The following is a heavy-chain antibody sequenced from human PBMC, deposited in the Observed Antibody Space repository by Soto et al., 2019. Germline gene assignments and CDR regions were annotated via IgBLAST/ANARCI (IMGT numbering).Heavy chain of an antibody. CDR2: IIPIFGTA. CDR3: ARDGGVYDYSPFDY. D-gene: IGHD4-4*01. CDR1: GGTFSSYA. Sequence: QVQLVQSGAEVKKPGSSVKVSCKASGGTFSSYAISWVRQAPGQGLEWMGGIIPIFGTANYAQKFQGRVKITADESPSPAYMELRSLRSEDTAVYYCARDGGVYDYSPFDYWGQGTLVTVSS. V-gene: IGHV1-69*12. J-gene: IGHJ4*02.